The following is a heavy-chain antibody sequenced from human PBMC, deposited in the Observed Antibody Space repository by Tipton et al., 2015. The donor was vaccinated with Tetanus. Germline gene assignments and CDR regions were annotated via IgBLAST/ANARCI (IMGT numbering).Heavy chain of an antibody. CDR3: ARDPRYDSSGYSFDY. Sequence: QSGAEVKKPGSSVKVSCKASGGTFTNYALSWVRQAPGQGLEWMGIMHPGGGSTTYAQKFQGRVTMTRDTSTSTVYMELSSLRSEDTAVYYCARDPRYDSSGYSFDYWGQGTLVTVSS. CDR2: MHPGGGST. J-gene: IGHJ4*02. D-gene: IGHD3-22*01. V-gene: IGHV1-46*01. CDR1: GGTFTNYA.